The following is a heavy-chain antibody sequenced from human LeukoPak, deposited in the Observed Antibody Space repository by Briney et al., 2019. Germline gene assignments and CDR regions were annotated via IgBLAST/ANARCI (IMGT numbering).Heavy chain of an antibody. CDR3: ARGRGTTVTTYYFET. Sequence: PSETLSLTCTVSGGSISNDNYYWSWIRQPAGRGLEWIGRIYSSGTTNYNPSLKSRVIISVNASKNQFSLTVASVTAADTAVYYCARGRGTTVTTYYFETGARGPGSSSPQ. CDR2: IYSSGTT. D-gene: IGHD4-17*01. J-gene: IGHJ4*02. CDR1: GGSISNDNYY. V-gene: IGHV4-61*02.